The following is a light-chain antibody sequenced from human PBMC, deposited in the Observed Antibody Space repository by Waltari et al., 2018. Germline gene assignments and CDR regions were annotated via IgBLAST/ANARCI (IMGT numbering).Light chain of an antibody. CDR1: RLGDKF. Sequence: SYEMTQPYSVSVSPGQTTTINCSGDRLGDKFVSWYHPRPGQSPLWVIAQHKKRTSGIPDRSSDATSGNTATLTISGTPSMDEGDYYCQTWASSTGQAVFGGGTTLTVL. J-gene: IGLJ2*01. CDR3: QTWASSTGQAV. CDR2: QHK. V-gene: IGLV3-1*01.